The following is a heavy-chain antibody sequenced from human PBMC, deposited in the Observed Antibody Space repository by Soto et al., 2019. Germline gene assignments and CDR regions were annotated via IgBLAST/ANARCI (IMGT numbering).Heavy chain of an antibody. J-gene: IGHJ6*02. D-gene: IGHD5-18*01. Sequence: PSETLSLTCSVYGGSFSGYYWSWIRQPPGKGLEWIGEINHSGSTNYNPSLKSRVTISVDTSKNQFSLKLSSVTAADTAVYYCARRIQLWFRAYYYYGMDVWGQGTTVTVSS. CDR2: INHSGST. CDR1: GGSFSGYY. V-gene: IGHV4-34*01. CDR3: ARRIQLWFRAYYYYGMDV.